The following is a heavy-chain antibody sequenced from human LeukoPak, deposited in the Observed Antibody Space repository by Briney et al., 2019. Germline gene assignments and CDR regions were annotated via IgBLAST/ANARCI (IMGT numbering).Heavy chain of an antibody. J-gene: IGHJ4*02. CDR2: ISYDGSNK. Sequence: GGSLRLSCAASGFTFSSYGMHWVRQAPGKGLEWVAVISYDGSNKYYADSVKGRFTISRDNSKNTLYLQMNSLRAGDTAVYYCAGGLYDRSGYRSWGQGTLVTVSS. CDR3: AGGLYDRSGYRS. D-gene: IGHD3-22*01. CDR1: GFTFSSYG. V-gene: IGHV3-30*03.